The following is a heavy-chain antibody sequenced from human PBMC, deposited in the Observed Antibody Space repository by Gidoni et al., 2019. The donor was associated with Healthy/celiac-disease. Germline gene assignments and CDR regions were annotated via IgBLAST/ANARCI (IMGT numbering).Heavy chain of an antibody. CDR3: ASSNHLYYYYYGMDV. J-gene: IGHJ6*02. Sequence: QVQLQQWGAGLLKPSETLSLTCAVYGGSFSGYYWSWIRQPPGKGLEWIGEINHSGSTNYNPSLKSRVTISVDTSKNQVSLKLSSVTAADTAVYYCASSNHLYYYYYGMDVWGQGTTVTVSS. V-gene: IGHV4-34*01. D-gene: IGHD4-4*01. CDR1: GGSFSGYY. CDR2: INHSGST.